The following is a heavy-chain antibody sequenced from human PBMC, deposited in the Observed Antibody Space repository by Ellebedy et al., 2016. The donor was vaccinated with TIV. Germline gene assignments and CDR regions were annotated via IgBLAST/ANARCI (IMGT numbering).Heavy chain of an antibody. J-gene: IGHJ6*02. CDR1: GFTFSSYS. Sequence: PGGSLRLSCAASGFTFSSYSMNWVRQAPGKGLELVSSISSSSSYIYYSDSVKGRFTISRDNAKNSLYLQMNSLRAEDTAVYYCARDFPWRDWLPLSTRYYGMDVWGQGTTVTVSS. CDR3: ARDFPWRDWLPLSTRYYGMDV. CDR2: ISSSSSYI. D-gene: IGHD3/OR15-3a*01. V-gene: IGHV3-21*01.